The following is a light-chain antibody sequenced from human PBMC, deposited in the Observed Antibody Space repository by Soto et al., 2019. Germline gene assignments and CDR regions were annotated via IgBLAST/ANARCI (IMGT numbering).Light chain of an antibody. Sequence: IVLTQSPGTLSLSPGERATLSCRASQSFSTSYLAWYQQKPGQPPKLLISWASTRESGVPDRFSGSGSGTDFTLTISSLQAEDVAVYYCQQYSSPPQTFGQGTKEEI. J-gene: IGKJ1*01. CDR1: QSFSTSY. CDR2: WAS. V-gene: IGKV4-1*01. CDR3: QQYSSPPQT.